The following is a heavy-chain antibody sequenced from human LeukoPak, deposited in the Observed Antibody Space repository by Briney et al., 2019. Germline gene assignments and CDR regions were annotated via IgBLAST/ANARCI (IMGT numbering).Heavy chain of an antibody. J-gene: IGHJ4*02. CDR2: ISSSGSTI. D-gene: IGHD3-16*02. Sequence: GGSLRLSCAASGFTFSSYEMNWVRQAPGKGLEWVSYISSSGSTIYYADSVKGRFTISRDNAKNSLYLQMNSLRAEDTAVYYCAKDPLGDYVWGSYRYLDYWGQGTLVTVSS. CDR1: GFTFSSYE. CDR3: AKDPLGDYVWGSYRYLDY. V-gene: IGHV3-48*03.